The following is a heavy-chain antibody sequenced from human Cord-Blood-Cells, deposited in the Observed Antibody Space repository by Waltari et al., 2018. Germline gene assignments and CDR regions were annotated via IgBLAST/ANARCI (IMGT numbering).Heavy chain of an antibody. Sequence: QVQLQQWGAGLLKPSETLSLTCAVYGGSFSGYYWSWIRQPPGKGLEWIGEINHSGSANYNPSLKSRVTTSVDTSKNQFSLKLSSVSDADTAVYYCARGASSGYYYYYYYGMDVWGQGTTVTVSS. D-gene: IGHD3-22*01. CDR1: GGSFSGYY. V-gene: IGHV4-34*01. J-gene: IGHJ6*02. CDR2: INHSGSA. CDR3: ARGASSGYYYYYYYGMDV.